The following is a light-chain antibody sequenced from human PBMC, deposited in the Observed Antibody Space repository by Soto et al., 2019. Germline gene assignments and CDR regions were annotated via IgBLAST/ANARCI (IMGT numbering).Light chain of an antibody. J-gene: IGKJ4*01. CDR2: GAS. V-gene: IGKV3-15*01. CDR3: HQYNNSPLLT. Sequence: EIIVTQSPATLSVSPGQRPTLSCRARQSVNNNLAWYQQKPGQAPRLLIYGASTRATGIPARFGGSGYGTEFTLTISSLQSEDFAIYYCHQYNNSPLLTFGGGTKVEIK. CDR1: QSVNNN.